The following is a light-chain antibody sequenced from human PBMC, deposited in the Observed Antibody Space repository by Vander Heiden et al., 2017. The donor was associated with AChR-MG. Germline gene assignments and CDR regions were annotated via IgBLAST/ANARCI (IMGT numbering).Light chain of an antibody. J-gene: IGLJ2*01. V-gene: IGLV4-69*01. CDR3: QNWGLGV. Sequence: QLVLTQSPSASASLGASVKLTCTLSSGHSSYAIAWHQQQPEKGPRYLMKLNSDGSHSKGDGIPDRFSGSSSGAERYLTISRLQSEDEADYYCQNWGLGVFGGGTKLTVL. CDR2: LNSDGSH. CDR1: SGHSSYA.